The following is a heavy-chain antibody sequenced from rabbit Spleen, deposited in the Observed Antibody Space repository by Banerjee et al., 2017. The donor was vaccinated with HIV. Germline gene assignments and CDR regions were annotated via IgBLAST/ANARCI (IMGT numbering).Heavy chain of an antibody. CDR1: GFFFSSSDY. Sequence: QSLVEAWGGPVNPAASPIPTSTASGFFFSSSDYMFWVRQAPGKGLVWISCIAGSSSGFTYSAAWAKGRCTISKTSSTTVTLQMTSLTVADTAAYFCARNAGSSFSSYGMGLWGPGTLVTVS. V-gene: IGHV1S40*01. CDR2: IAGSSSGFT. D-gene: IGHD8-1*01. CDR3: ARNAGSSFSSYGMGL. J-gene: IGHJ6*01.